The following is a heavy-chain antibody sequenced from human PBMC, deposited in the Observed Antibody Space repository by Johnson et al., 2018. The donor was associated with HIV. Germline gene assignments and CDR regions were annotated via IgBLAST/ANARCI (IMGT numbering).Heavy chain of an antibody. CDR1: GFAFNNYW. Sequence: VQLVESGGGVVQPGRSLRLSCAASGFAFNNYWMHWVRQAPGKGLVWVSVIYSGGRTYYTDSVKGRFTISRDTAKNTLYLQMNSLRVEDTAVYYCARDPITPYERGPDAFDVWGQGTVVTVSS. J-gene: IGHJ3*01. CDR3: ARDPITPYERGPDAFDV. D-gene: IGHD2-21*01. CDR2: IYSGGRT. V-gene: IGHV3-66*01.